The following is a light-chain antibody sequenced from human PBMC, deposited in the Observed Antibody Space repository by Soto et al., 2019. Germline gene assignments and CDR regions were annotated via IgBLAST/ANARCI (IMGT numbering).Light chain of an antibody. CDR3: SSYTNINTRACV. Sequence: QSVLTQPPSASGTPGQRVTISCSGSSSNIGINTVNWYQQLPGTAPKVLIYSNNQRPSGVPDRFSGSKSGTSASLAISGLQSEDEAEYYCSSYTNINTRACVFGTGTKLTVL. J-gene: IGLJ1*01. CDR1: SSNIGINT. CDR2: SNN. V-gene: IGLV1-44*01.